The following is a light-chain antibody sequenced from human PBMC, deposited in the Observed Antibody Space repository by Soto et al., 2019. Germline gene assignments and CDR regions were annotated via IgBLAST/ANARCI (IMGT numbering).Light chain of an antibody. CDR3: AAWDDSLRGYV. V-gene: IGLV1-44*01. Sequence: QSVLTQPPSASGTPGQRVTISSSGSSSNIGSNAVSWYQHLPGTAPKLLIYNNDQRPSGVPDRFSGSKSGTSASLAISGLQFEDEADYYCAAWDDSLRGYVFGTGTKVTVL. CDR1: SSNIGSNA. J-gene: IGLJ1*01. CDR2: NND.